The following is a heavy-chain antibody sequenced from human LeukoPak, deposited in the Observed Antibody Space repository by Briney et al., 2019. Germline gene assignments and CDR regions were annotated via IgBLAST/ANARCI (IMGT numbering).Heavy chain of an antibody. D-gene: IGHD3-10*01. Sequence: PSETLSLTCTVSGYSISSGYLWGWIRQSPGKGLECIGYIHYTGSTNYNPSLKSRVTISVETSKNQFSLKLKSVTAADTAVYYCARGGYYGSGNDFRFDPWGQGTLVTVSS. V-gene: IGHV4-61*01. J-gene: IGHJ5*02. CDR3: ARGGYYGSGNDFRFDP. CDR2: IHYTGST. CDR1: GYSISSGYL.